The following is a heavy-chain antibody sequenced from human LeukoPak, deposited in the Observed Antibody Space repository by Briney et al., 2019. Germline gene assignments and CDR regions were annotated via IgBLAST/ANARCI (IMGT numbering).Heavy chain of an antibody. Sequence: ASVKVSCKVSGYTLTELSMHWVRQAPGKGLEWMGGFDREDGETIYAQKFQGRVTMTEDTSTDTAYMELSSLRSEDTAVYYCATGGPDIVVVLAATYYFDYWGQGTLVTVSS. D-gene: IGHD2-15*01. J-gene: IGHJ4*02. V-gene: IGHV1-24*01. CDR3: ATGGPDIVVVLAATYYFDY. CDR2: FDREDGET. CDR1: GYTLTELS.